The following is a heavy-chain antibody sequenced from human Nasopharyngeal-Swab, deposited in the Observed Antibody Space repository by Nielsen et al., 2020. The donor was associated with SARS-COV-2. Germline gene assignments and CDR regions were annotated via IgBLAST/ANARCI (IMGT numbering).Heavy chain of an antibody. CDR1: GVTFSRYN. D-gene: IGHD3-22*01. CDR2: ISYDGSNK. CDR3: ASTPLDSSGYYYAFHY. Sequence: LKISRAASGVTFSRYNMHWVRQAPGKGLEWVAVISYDGSNKYYADSVKGRFTISRDISKNTLYLQMNSLRAEDTAVFYCASTPLDSSGYYYAFHYWGRGTLVTVSS. V-gene: IGHV3-30-3*01. J-gene: IGHJ4*02.